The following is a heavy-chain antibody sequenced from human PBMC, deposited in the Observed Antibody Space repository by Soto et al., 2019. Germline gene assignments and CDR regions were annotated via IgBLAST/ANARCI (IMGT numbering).Heavy chain of an antibody. CDR2: ISGSGGST. CDR3: ANRERQWHLDY. J-gene: IGHJ4*02. Sequence: EVQLLESGGGLVQPGGSLRLSCASSGLTFSSYAMSWFRQAPVKGLEWVSAISGSGGSTYYADSVKGRFTISRDNSKNTLYLQMNSLRAEDTAVYYCANRERQWHLDYWGQGTLVTVSS. D-gene: IGHD6-19*01. CDR1: GLTFSSYA. V-gene: IGHV3-23*01.